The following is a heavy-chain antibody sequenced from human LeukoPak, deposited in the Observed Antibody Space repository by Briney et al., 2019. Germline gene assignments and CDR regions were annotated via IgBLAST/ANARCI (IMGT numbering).Heavy chain of an antibody. Sequence: SETLSLTCTVSGGSISSYSYSWSWIRQPAGKGLEWIGRIYTSGSTNYNPSLKSRVTISVDTAKSQFSLKLSSVTAADTAVYYCARDREYCSSTRCYYYYYMDVWGKGTTVTVSS. CDR1: GGSISSYSYS. CDR3: ARDREYCSSTRCYYYYYMDV. V-gene: IGHV4-61*02. D-gene: IGHD2-2*01. CDR2: IYTSGST. J-gene: IGHJ6*03.